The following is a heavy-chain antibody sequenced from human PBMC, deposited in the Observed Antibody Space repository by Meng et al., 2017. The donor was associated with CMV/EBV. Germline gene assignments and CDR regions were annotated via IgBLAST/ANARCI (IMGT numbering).Heavy chain of an antibody. CDR1: GGSSSGYY. V-gene: IGHV4-34*01. J-gene: IGHJ4*02. CDR3: ARGPNRYYYGSGSYYY. Sequence: GSLRPSCAVYGGSSSGYYWSWIRQPPGKGLEWIREINNSGSTNYNPSLKSRVTISVDTSKNQFSLKLSSVTAADTAVYYCARGPNRYYYGSGSYYYWGQGTLVTVSS. CDR2: INNSGST. D-gene: IGHD3-10*01.